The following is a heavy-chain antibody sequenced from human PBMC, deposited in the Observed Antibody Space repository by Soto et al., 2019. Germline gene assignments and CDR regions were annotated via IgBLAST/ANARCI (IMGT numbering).Heavy chain of an antibody. CDR1: GYSFTSYW. J-gene: IGHJ6*02. V-gene: IGHV5-51*01. CDR3: ARQRYSSSYVNYYYGMDV. D-gene: IGHD6-6*01. Sequence: HGESLKISCKGSGYSFTSYWIGWVRQMPGKGLEWMGIIYPGDSDTRYSPSFQGQVTISADKSISTAYLQWSSLKASDTAMYYCARQRYSSSYVNYYYGMDVWGQGTTVTVSS. CDR2: IYPGDSDT.